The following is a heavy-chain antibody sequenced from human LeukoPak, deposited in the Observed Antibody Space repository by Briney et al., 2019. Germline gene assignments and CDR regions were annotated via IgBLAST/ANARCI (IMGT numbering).Heavy chain of an antibody. D-gene: IGHD6-13*01. CDR1: GDSVSNNA. V-gene: IGHV6-1*01. Sequence: SQTLSLTCVISGDSVSNNAWNWVRHTPSGGLECLGRTYYDSKWYNHYAESVKSRISINPDTSKNQFSLQLNSVTPEDTAVYYCARGWARDGFNIWSQGTMVTVSS. J-gene: IGHJ3*02. CDR2: TYYDSKWYN. CDR3: ARGWARDGFNI.